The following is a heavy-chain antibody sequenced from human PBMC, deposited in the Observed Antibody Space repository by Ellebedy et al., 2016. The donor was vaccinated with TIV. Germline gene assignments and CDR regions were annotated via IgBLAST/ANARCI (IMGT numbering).Heavy chain of an antibody. Sequence: MPSETLSLTCAVSGASIGGYFWSWIRPPPGKGLAWIAYIHNGVTTSYNPSLKSRVTISEETSKNPFVLILTSVTAADTAVYYCARHAGNAEYAFDFWGQGSPVTVSS. CDR2: IHNGVTT. CDR1: GASIGGYF. J-gene: IGHJ4*02. CDR3: ARHAGNAEYAFDF. V-gene: IGHV4-59*08. D-gene: IGHD2-2*01.